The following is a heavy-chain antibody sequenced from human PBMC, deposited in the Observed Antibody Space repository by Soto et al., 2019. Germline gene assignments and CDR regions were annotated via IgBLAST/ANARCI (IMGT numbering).Heavy chain of an antibody. J-gene: IGHJ4*02. CDR3: ARDLGLAYCGGDCYSGGIDY. CDR1: GFTFSSYA. Sequence: ESGGGVVQPGRSLRLSCAASGFTFSSYAMHWVRQAPGKGLEWVAVISYDGSNKYYADSVKGRFTISRDNSKNTLYLQMNSPRAEDTAVYYCARDLGLAYCGGDCYSGGIDYWGQGTLVTVSS. CDR2: ISYDGSNK. D-gene: IGHD2-21*02. V-gene: IGHV3-30-3*01.